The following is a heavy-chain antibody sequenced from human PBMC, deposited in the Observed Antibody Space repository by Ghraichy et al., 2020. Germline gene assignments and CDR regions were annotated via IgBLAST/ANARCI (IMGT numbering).Heavy chain of an antibody. V-gene: IGHV1-24*01. D-gene: IGHD4-17*01. CDR1: GYTLTELS. Sequence: ASVKVSCKVSGYTLTELSMHWVRQAPGKGLEWMGGFDPEDGETIYAQKFQGRVTMTEDTSTDTAYMELSSLRSEDTAVYYCATGDAYGDYAGYDAFDIWGQGTMVTVSS. J-gene: IGHJ3*02. CDR3: ATGDAYGDYAGYDAFDI. CDR2: FDPEDGET.